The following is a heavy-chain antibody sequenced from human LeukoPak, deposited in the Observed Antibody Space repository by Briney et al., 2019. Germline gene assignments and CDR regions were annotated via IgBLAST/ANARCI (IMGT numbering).Heavy chain of an antibody. J-gene: IGHJ3*02. CDR2: IYYSGST. D-gene: IGHD3-22*01. CDR1: GGSISSYY. Sequence: PSETLSLTCTVSGGSISSYYWSWIRQPPGKGLEWIGYIYYSGSTNYNPSLKSRVTISVDTSKNQFSLKLSSVTAADTAVYYCARTRRGYYYDSSGYYRHDAFDIWGQGTMVTVSS. V-gene: IGHV4-59*12. CDR3: ARTRRGYYYDSSGYYRHDAFDI.